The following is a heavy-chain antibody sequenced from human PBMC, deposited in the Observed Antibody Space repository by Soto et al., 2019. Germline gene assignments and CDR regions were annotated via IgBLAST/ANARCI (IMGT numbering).Heavy chain of an antibody. V-gene: IGHV3-30-3*01. CDR3: ARPEQYSSGWNPPWR. D-gene: IGHD6-19*01. CDR2: ISYDGSNK. J-gene: IGHJ4*02. CDR1: GFTFSSYA. Sequence: GGSLRLSCAASGFTFSSYAMHWVRQAPGKGLEWVAVISYDGSNKYYADSVKGRFTIPRDNSKNTLYLQMNSLRAEDTAVYYCARPEQYSSGWNPPWRWGQGTLVTVSS.